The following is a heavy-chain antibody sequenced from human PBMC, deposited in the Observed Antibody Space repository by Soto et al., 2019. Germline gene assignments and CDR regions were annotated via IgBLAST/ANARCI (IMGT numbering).Heavy chain of an antibody. J-gene: IGHJ5*02. CDR1: GFTFSSYW. D-gene: IGHD2-2*01. CDR3: AREYQQNSDLNWFDP. CDR2: IKQDGSEK. V-gene: IGHV3-7*05. Sequence: GGSLRLSCAASGFTFSSYWMSWVRQAPGKGLEWVANIKQDGSEKYYVDSVKGRFTNSRDNAKNSLYLQMNSLRAEDTAVYYCAREYQQNSDLNWFDPWGQGTLVTVSS.